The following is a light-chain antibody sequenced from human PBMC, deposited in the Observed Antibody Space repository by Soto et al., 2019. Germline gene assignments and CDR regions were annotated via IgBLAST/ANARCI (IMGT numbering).Light chain of an antibody. CDR1: SSDVGGHNY. V-gene: IGLV2-14*03. CDR3: CSYTSSSTPGV. J-gene: IGLJ1*01. CDR2: DVS. Sequence: QSVLTQPASVSGSPGQSITISCTGTSSDVGGHNYVSWYQQHPGKAPKLMIYDVSDRPSGVSNRFSASKSGNTASLTISGLQAEDEADYYCCSYTSSSTPGVFGTGTKLTVL.